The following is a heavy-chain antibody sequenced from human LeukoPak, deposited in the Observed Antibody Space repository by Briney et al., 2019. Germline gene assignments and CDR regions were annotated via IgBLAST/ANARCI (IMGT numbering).Heavy chain of an antibody. CDR1: GFPFTSYA. V-gene: IGHV1-3*03. J-gene: IGHJ2*01. CDR2: VNADNSNT. D-gene: IGHD3-22*01. CDR3: ARHLGTMIVADWYFDL. Sequence: GASVKVSCKASGFPFTSYAIHWVRQAPGQRLEWMGWVNADNSNTKYSQGFQGRVTITRDTSASTAYMDLNSLRSEDMAVYYCARHLGTMIVADWYFDLWGRGTLVTVSS.